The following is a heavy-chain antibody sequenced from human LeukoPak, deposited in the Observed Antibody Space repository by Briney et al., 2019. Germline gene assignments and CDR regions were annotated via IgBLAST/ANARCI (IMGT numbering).Heavy chain of an antibody. J-gene: IGHJ6*02. CDR1: GLTVSSNY. CDR3: ARDNRGNYPYYYYGMDV. CDR2: IYSGGST. Sequence: GGFLRLSCAASGLTVSSNYMSWVRQAPGKGLEWVSVIYSGGSTYYADSVKGRFTISRDNSKNTLYLQMNSLRAEDTAVYYCARDNRGNYPYYYYGMDVWGPGTTVTVSS. V-gene: IGHV3-53*01. D-gene: IGHD1-26*01.